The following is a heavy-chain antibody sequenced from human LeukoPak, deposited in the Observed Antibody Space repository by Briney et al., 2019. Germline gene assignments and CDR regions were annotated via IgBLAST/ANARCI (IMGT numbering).Heavy chain of an antibody. J-gene: IGHJ4*02. Sequence: GESLKISCKGSGYSSTSYWIGWVRQMPGKGLEWIGIIYPGDSDTRYSPSFQGQVTISADKSISTAYLQWSSLKASDTAMYYCARTRSSWYLNFDYWGQGTLVTVSS. CDR2: IYPGDSDT. V-gene: IGHV5-51*01. D-gene: IGHD6-13*01. CDR3: ARTRSSWYLNFDY. CDR1: GYSSTSYW.